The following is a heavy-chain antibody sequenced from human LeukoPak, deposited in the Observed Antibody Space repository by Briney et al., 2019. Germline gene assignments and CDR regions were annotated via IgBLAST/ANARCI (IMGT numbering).Heavy chain of an antibody. D-gene: IGHD6-19*01. Sequence: GGSLRLSCAASVFTFSTYWMHWVRQAPGKGLVWVSRINSDGSRTTYPDSVKGRFTISRDNAKNTLYLQMNSLRTEDTAVYYCARPETQYSSGLDGFDIWGQGTMVTVSS. V-gene: IGHV3-74*01. CDR3: ARPETQYSSGLDGFDI. CDR2: INSDGSRT. J-gene: IGHJ3*02. CDR1: VFTFSTYW.